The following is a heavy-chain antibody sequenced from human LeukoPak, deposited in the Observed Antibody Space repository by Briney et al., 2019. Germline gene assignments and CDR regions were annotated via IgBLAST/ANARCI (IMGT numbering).Heavy chain of an antibody. CDR1: GFTFSSYP. CDR2: ISSRSSYI. Sequence: PGGSLRLSCAASGFTFSSYPMHWVRQAPGKGLEWVSSISSRSSYIYYADSVKGRFTTSKDNAKNSLYLQMNSLRAEDTAVYYSAREIRSSSVFDYWGQGTLVTVSS. J-gene: IGHJ4*02. CDR3: AREIRSSSVFDY. V-gene: IGHV3-21*01. D-gene: IGHD6-6*01.